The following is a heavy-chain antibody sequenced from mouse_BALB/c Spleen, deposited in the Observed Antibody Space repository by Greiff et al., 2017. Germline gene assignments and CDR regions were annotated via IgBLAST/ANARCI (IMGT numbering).Heavy chain of an antibody. CDR3: ARANWEAWFAD. Sequence: EVKLVESGGGLVQPGGSLKLSCAASGFTFSSYTMSWVRQTPEKRLEWVAYISNGGGSTYYPDTVKGRFTISRDNAKNTLYLQMSSLKSEDAAMYYCARANWEAWFADWGQGTLVTVSA. CDR1: GFTFSSYT. J-gene: IGHJ3*01. V-gene: IGHV5-12-2*01. CDR2: ISNGGGST. D-gene: IGHD4-1*01.